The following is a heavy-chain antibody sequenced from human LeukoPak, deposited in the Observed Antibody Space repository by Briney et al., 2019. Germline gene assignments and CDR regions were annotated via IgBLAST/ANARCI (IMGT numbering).Heavy chain of an antibody. CDR3: ARRNKGPADV. CDR2: IYYSGST. Sequence: SQTRSLTCTVCAGSIRGTYCSWTRQPAGNGLEWIGYIYYSGSTNYCPSLKSRLTISVDTSENQFSLKLSSVTAADTAVYYCARRNKGPADVWDQGTTGTVSS. CDR1: AGSIRGTY. V-gene: IGHV4-59*01. D-gene: IGHD1-14*01. J-gene: IGHJ6*02.